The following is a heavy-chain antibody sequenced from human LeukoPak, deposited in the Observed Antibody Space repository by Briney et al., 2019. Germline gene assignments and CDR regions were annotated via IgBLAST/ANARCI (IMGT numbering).Heavy chain of an antibody. J-gene: IGHJ4*02. Sequence: PSETLSLTCTVSGGSISRNSWNWIRQSPGKGLEWIGEIYHSGSSNYNLSFKSRVTISVDKSKNQFSLKVTSVTAADTAVYYCARDNREMANKASFDYWGQGTLVTVSS. CDR1: GGSISRNS. CDR2: IYHSGSS. CDR3: ARDNREMANKASFDY. V-gene: IGHV4-4*02. D-gene: IGHD5-24*01.